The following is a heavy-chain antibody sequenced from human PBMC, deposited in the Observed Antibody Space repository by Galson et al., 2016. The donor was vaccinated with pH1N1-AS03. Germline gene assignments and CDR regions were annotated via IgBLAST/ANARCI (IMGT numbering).Heavy chain of an antibody. CDR1: GMTVSSNY. V-gene: IGHV3-66*02. J-gene: IGHJ6*02. D-gene: IGHD2-21*01. Sequence: SLRLSCAASGMTVSSNYMNWVRQAPGRGLEWVSIIAAGGTTDYADSVKGRFTISRDKSKNTLFLQMNSLRSDDSAVYYCARERRFCGDECFLYYYYGMDVWGQGTTVTVSS. CDR3: ARERRFCGDECFLYYYYGMDV. CDR2: IAAGGTT.